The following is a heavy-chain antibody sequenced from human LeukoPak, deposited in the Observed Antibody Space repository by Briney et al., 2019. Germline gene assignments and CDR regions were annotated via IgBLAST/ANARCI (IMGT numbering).Heavy chain of an antibody. J-gene: IGHJ4*02. V-gene: IGHV3-73*01. Sequence: GGSLRLSCAASGFTFSGSATHWVRQASGKGLEWVGRIRSKANSYATAYAASVKGRFTISRDDSKNTAYLQMNSLKTEDTAVYYCTRPSDSSSGTDYWGQGTLVTVSS. CDR3: TRPSDSSSGTDY. D-gene: IGHD6-13*01. CDR1: GFTFSGSA. CDR2: IRSKANSYAT.